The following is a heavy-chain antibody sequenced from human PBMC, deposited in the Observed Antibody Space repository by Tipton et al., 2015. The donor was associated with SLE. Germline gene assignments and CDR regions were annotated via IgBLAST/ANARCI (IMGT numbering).Heavy chain of an antibody. V-gene: IGHV4-38-2*02. Sequence: TLSLTCTVSGFSISSGCYWGWIRQPPGMGLGWIGGIYHSGSTYYNPSLKSRVTISVDTSKNQFSLKLNSVTAADTAVYYCTRDPYYYDSSGSPYSDCGEGALVTVSS. CDR3: TRDPYYYDSSGSPYSD. CDR2: IYHSGST. CDR1: GFSISSGCY. J-gene: IGHJ4*02. D-gene: IGHD3-22*01.